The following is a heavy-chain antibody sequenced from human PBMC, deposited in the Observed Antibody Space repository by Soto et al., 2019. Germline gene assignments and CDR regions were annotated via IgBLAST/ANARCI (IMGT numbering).Heavy chain of an antibody. V-gene: IGHV1-69*13. CDR2: IIPMFGTP. D-gene: IGHD5-18*01. J-gene: IGHJ4*01. CDR3: ARDSTAMIMGSFDY. CDR1: GGSFREYA. Sequence: ASVKVSCKVSGGSFREYAVSWVRQAPGQGLEWMGGIIPMFGTPNYAQKFQERITIIADEGTSTVYMELSSLTSEDTAVYYCARDSTAMIMGSFDYWGQGTLVTVSS.